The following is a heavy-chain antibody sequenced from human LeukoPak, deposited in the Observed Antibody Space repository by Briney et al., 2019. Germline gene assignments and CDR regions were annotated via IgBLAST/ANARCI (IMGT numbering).Heavy chain of an antibody. D-gene: IGHD1-7*01. CDR1: GGSFSGYY. J-gene: IGHJ3*02. CDR3: ARAGGNSHAFDI. Sequence: SETLSLTCAVYGGSFSGYYWSWIRQPPGKGLEWIGEINHSGGTTYNPSLKSRVTTSVDTTKNQFSLKLSSVTAADTAVYYCARAGGNSHAFDIWGQGTMVTVSS. CDR2: INHSGGT. V-gene: IGHV4-34*01.